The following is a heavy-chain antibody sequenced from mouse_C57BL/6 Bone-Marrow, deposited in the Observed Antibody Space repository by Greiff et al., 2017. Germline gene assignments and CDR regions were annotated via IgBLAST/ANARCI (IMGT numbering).Heavy chain of an antibody. CDR3: ASSTVVATTAMDY. J-gene: IGHJ4*01. Sequence: QVQLQQPGAELVKPGASVKLSCKASGYTFTSYWMHWVKQRPGQGLEWIGMIHPNSGSTNYNEKFKSKATLTVDKSSSTAYMQLSSLTSEDSAVYYCASSTVVATTAMDYWGQGTSVTVSS. V-gene: IGHV1-64*01. CDR2: IHPNSGST. D-gene: IGHD1-1*01. CDR1: GYTFTSYW.